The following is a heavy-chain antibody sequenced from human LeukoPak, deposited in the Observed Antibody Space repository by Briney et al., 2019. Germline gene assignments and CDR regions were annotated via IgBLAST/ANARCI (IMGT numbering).Heavy chain of an antibody. D-gene: IGHD6-13*01. CDR1: GFTFSSYA. Sequence: GGSLRLSCADSGFTFSSYAMSWVRQAPGKGLEWVSAISGRGDSTYYADSVKGRFTISRDNSKNTLYLQMNSLRAEDTAVYYCAQQRLVMGAFDIWGQGTMVTVSS. V-gene: IGHV3-23*01. CDR3: AQQRLVMGAFDI. CDR2: ISGRGDST. J-gene: IGHJ3*02.